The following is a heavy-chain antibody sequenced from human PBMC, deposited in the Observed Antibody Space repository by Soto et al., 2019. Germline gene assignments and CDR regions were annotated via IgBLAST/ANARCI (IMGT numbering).Heavy chain of an antibody. Sequence: SETLSLTCTVSGGSISSSSYYLGWTRQPPGKGLEWIGSIYYSGSTSYNPSLKSRVTISVDTSNNQFSLKLSSVTAADKAVYYCARHQSSRAGPTRLVAYGMDVWCQGTTVTVSS. V-gene: IGHV4-39*01. CDR2: IYYSGST. CDR3: ARHQSSRAGPTRLVAYGMDV. D-gene: IGHD2-15*01. CDR1: GGSISSSSYY. J-gene: IGHJ6*02.